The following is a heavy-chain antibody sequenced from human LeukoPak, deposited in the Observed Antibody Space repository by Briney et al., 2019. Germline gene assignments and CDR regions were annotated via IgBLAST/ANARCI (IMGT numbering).Heavy chain of an antibody. V-gene: IGHV4-61*02. J-gene: IGHJ4*02. CDR1: GGPISSGSYY. Sequence: TSQTLSLTCTVSGGPISSGSYYWSWIRQPAGKGLEWIGRIYTSGSTNYNPSLKSRVTISVDTSKNQFSLKLSSVTAADTAVYYCARGPGGSTSSDFDYWGQGTLVTVSS. CDR2: IYTSGST. CDR3: ARGPGGSTSSDFDY. D-gene: IGHD6-6*01.